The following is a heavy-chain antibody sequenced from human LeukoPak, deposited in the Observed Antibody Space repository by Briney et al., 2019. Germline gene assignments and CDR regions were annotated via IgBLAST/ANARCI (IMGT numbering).Heavy chain of an antibody. Sequence: SETLSLTCTVSGGSISSSSYYWGWIRQRPGKGLEWIGSIYYSGSTYYNPSLKSRVTISVDTSKNQFSLKLSSVTAADTAVYYCARRGNIVVVPAATHNWFDPWGQGTLVTVSS. J-gene: IGHJ5*02. CDR3: ARRGNIVVVPAATHNWFDP. CDR1: GGSISSSSYY. V-gene: IGHV4-39*01. CDR2: IYYSGST. D-gene: IGHD2-2*01.